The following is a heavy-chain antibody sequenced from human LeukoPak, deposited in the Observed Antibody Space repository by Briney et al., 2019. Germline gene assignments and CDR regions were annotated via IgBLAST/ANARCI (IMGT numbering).Heavy chain of an antibody. Sequence: PGGSLRLSCAASGFTFSSYAMHWVRQAPGKGLEYVSAISSNGGSTYYADSVKGRFTISRDNSKNALYLQMSSLRAEDTAVYYCVKDSGYDSSGYYAFDIWGQGTMVTVSS. CDR1: GFTFSSYA. D-gene: IGHD3-22*01. J-gene: IGHJ3*02. V-gene: IGHV3-64D*06. CDR2: ISSNGGST. CDR3: VKDSGYDSSGYYAFDI.